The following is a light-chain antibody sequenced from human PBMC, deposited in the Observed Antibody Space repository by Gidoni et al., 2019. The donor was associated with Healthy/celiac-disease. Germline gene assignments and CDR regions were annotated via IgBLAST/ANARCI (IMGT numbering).Light chain of an antibody. J-gene: IGLJ3*02. V-gene: IGLV3-21*03. Sequence: SYVLTQPPSVSVAPGKTARITCGGNNIGSKSVHWYQKKPGQAPVLVVYDDSDRPSGIPARFSGSNSGNTATLTISRVEAGDEADYYCQVWDSSSDHRVFGGGTKLTVL. CDR3: QVWDSSSDHRV. CDR2: DDS. CDR1: NIGSKS.